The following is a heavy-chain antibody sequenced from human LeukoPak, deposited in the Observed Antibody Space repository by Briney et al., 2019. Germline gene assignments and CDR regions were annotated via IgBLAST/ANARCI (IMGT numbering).Heavy chain of an antibody. CDR1: GYTFTSYA. CDR3: ARDFSSWYVGGFDP. Sequence: GASVKVSCKASGYTFTSYAMHWVRQAPGQRLEWMGWINAGNGNTKYSQKFQGRVTITRDTSASTAYMELSSLRSEDTAVYYCARDFSSWYVGGFDPWGQGTLVTVSS. CDR2: INAGNGNT. J-gene: IGHJ5*02. V-gene: IGHV1-3*01. D-gene: IGHD6-13*01.